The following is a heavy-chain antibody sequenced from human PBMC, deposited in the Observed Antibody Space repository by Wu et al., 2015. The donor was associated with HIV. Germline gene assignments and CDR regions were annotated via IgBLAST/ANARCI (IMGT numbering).Heavy chain of an antibody. Sequence: QVQLVQSGAEVKKPGASVKVSCKASGYTFTGYYMHWVRQAPGQGLEWMGWINPNSGGTNYAQKFQGRVTMTRDTSISTAYMELSRLRSDDTAVYYCARPANYYDSSGYIDYVGPGNAGHRLL. CDR2: INPNSGGT. CDR3: ARPANYYDSSGYIDY. CDR1: GYTFTGYY. D-gene: IGHD3-22*01. V-gene: IGHV1-2*02. J-gene: IGHJ4*02.